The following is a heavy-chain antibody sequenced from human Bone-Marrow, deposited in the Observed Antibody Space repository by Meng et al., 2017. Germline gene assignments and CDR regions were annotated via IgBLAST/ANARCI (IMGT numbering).Heavy chain of an antibody. Sequence: SETLSLTCVVSGGSFSDYYWSWIRQPPGKGLEWIGSIYYSGSTYYNPSPKSRVTISVDTSKNQFSLKLSSVTAADTAVYYCASGPGIAAATYYFDYWGQGTPVTVSS. CDR1: GGSFSDYY. J-gene: IGHJ4*02. V-gene: IGHV4-34*01. CDR3: ASGPGIAAATYYFDY. CDR2: IYYSGST. D-gene: IGHD6-13*01.